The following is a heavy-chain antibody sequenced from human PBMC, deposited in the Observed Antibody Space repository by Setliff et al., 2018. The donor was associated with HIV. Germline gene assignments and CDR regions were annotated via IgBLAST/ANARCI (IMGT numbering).Heavy chain of an antibody. J-gene: IGHJ3*02. V-gene: IGHV3-15*01. Sequence: GGSLRLSCAASGFTFVNAWMTWVRQAPGKGLEWVGRIKSKTDGGTTDYAAPVKGRFTISRDDSKSIAYLQMNSLKTEDTAVYYCTRALSSTPAFDIWGQGTMVTVSS. D-gene: IGHD6-6*01. CDR1: GFTFVNAW. CDR2: IKSKTDGGTT. CDR3: TRALSSTPAFDI.